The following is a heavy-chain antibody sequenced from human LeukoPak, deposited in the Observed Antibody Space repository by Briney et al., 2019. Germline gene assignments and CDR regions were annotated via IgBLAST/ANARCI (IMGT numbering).Heavy chain of an antibody. CDR3: AKERSLEIAVAGTIFDY. CDR1: GFTVSSNY. V-gene: IGHV3-66*01. CDR2: IYSGGDT. Sequence: GGSLRLSCAASGFTVSSNYMGWVRQAPGKGLEWVSVIYSGGDTYYADSVKGRFIISRDNSKNMIYLEMGSLKAEDTAVYYCAKERSLEIAVAGTIFDYWGQGTLVTVSS. D-gene: IGHD6-19*01. J-gene: IGHJ4*02.